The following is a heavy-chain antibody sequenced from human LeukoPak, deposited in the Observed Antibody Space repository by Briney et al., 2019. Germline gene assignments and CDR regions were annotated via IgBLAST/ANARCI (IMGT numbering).Heavy chain of an antibody. J-gene: IGHJ4*02. D-gene: IGHD6-13*01. CDR1: GGTFSSYA. CDR2: IIPIFGTA. Sequence: ASVKVSCKASGGTFSSYAISWVRQAPGQGLEWMGGIIPIFGTANYAQKFQGRVTITADKSTNTAYMELSSLRSEDTAVYYCATVLDGAAAEHGAVFGYWGQGTLVTVSS. V-gene: IGHV1-69*06. CDR3: ATVLDGAAAEHGAVFGY.